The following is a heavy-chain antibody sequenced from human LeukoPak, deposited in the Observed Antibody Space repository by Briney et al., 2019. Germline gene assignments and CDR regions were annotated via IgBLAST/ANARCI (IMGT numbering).Heavy chain of an antibody. CDR2: ISYDGSNK. CDR1: GFTFSSYG. CDR3: ARDVTEPVFYDT. Sequence: GRSLRLSCAASGFTFSSYGMHWVRQAPGKGLEWVAVISYDGSNKYYADSVKGRFTISRDNSKNTVYSQMYSLRVEDTARYYCARDVTEPVFYDTWGQGTLASVSS. V-gene: IGHV3-30*03. J-gene: IGHJ4*02. D-gene: IGHD2-8*01.